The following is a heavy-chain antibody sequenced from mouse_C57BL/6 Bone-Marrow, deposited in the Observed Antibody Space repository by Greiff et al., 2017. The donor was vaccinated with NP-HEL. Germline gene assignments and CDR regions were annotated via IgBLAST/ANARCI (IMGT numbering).Heavy chain of an antibody. D-gene: IGHD1-1*01. CDR3: ARDGSSYWFAY. CDR2: IDPSDSYT. J-gene: IGHJ3*01. CDR1: GYTFTSYW. Sequence: QVQLKQPGAELVRPGTSVKLSCKASGYTFTSYWMHWVKQRPGQGLEWIGVIDPSDSYTNYNQKFKGKATLTVDTSSSTAYMQLSSLTSEDSAVYYCARDGSSYWFAYWGQGTLVTVSA. V-gene: IGHV1-59*01.